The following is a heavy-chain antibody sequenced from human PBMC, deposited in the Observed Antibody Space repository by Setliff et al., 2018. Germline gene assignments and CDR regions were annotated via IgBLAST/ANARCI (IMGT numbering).Heavy chain of an antibody. Sequence: ASVKVSCKGSGYTFRQSIVSWVRQAPGQGLEWLGWIGVYSGNTYSAQRFQGRVSLTTDESTNTAYLELRGLRSDDTAVYYCMRLVRFCSRTVCQRTSGDEAWGQGTLVTVSS. CDR3: MRLVRFCSRTVCQRTSGDEA. J-gene: IGHJ5*02. V-gene: IGHV1-18*01. D-gene: IGHD3-3*01. CDR2: IGVYSGNT. CDR1: GYTFRQSI.